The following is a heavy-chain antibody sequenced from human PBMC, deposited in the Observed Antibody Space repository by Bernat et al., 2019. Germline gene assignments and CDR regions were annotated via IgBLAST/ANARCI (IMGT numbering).Heavy chain of an antibody. CDR2: IYYSGST. CDR3: ASLVYSGYDSTVDY. V-gene: IGHV4-39*01. D-gene: IGHD5-12*01. J-gene: IGHJ4*02. Sequence: QLQLQESGPGLVKPSETLSLTCTVSGGSISSSSFYWGWIRQPPGKGLEWIGSIYYSGSTYYNPSLKSRVTISVDTSKNQFPLKLSSVTAADTAVYYCASLVYSGYDSTVDYWGQGTLVTVSS. CDR1: GGSISSSSFY.